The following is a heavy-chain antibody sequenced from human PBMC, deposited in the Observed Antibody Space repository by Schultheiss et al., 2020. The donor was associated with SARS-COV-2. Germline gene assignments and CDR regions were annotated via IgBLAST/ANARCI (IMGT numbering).Heavy chain of an antibody. D-gene: IGHD6-13*01. CDR2: IYYSGST. Sequence: SETLSLTCAVYGGSFSGYYWSWIRQPPGKGLEWIGYIYYSGSTNYNPSLKSRVTISVDTSKNQFSLKLSSVTAADTAVYYCARESIAAAGRGWFDPWGQGTLVTVSS. CDR1: GGSFSGYY. V-gene: IGHV4-59*12. CDR3: ARESIAAAGRGWFDP. J-gene: IGHJ5*02.